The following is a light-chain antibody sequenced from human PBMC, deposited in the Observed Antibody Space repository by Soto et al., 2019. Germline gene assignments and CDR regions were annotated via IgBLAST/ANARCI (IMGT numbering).Light chain of an antibody. J-gene: IGLJ2*01. Sequence: QLVLTQSPSASASLGASVKLTCTLSSGHSSYAIAWHQQQPEKGPRYLMKLNSDGSHSKGAGIPDRFSGSSSGAERYLTISSLQSEYEADYYCQTWGSGPVVFGGGTTLTVL. CDR3: QTWGSGPVV. CDR2: LNSDGSH. V-gene: IGLV4-69*01. CDR1: SGHSSYA.